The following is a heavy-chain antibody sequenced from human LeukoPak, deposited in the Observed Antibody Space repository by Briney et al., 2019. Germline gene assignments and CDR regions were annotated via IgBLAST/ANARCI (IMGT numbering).Heavy chain of an antibody. J-gene: IGHJ4*02. Sequence: GGSLRLSCAASGFTFSSYAMSWVRQAPGKGLEWVSAISGSGGSTYYADSVKGRFTISRDNSKNTLYLQMNSLRAEDTAVYYCEKAIGYYYDSSVYYYFDYWGQGTLVTVSS. CDR1: GFTFSSYA. V-gene: IGHV3-23*01. CDR3: EKAIGYYYDSSVYYYFDY. CDR2: ISGSGGST. D-gene: IGHD3-22*01.